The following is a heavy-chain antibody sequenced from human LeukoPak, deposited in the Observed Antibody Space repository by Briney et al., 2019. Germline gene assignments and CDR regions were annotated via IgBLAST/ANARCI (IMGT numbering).Heavy chain of an antibody. V-gene: IGHV1-8*03. CDR3: ARALHCSGGSCYSAPTPYDY. J-gene: IGHJ4*02. CDR2: MNPNSGNT. D-gene: IGHD2-15*01. CDR1: EYTFTSYD. Sequence: ASVKVSCKASEYTFTSYDINWVRQATGQGLEWMGWMNPNSGNTGYAQNFQGRVTITRDTSINTAYMELSSLRSEDTAIYFCARALHCSGGSCYSAPTPYDYWGQGTPVTVSS.